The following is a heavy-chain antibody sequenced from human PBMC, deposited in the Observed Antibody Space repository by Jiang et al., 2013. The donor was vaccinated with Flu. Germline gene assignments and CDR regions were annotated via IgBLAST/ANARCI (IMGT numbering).Heavy chain of an antibody. D-gene: IGHD3-3*01. CDR3: TRGVLRYLEWSSGVSFD. V-gene: IGHV1-2*02. Sequence: SGAEVKKPGASVKVSCKASGYIFDNYYIYWVRLAPGQGLEWMGWINPDSGGTMYAQKFQGRVTMTRDKSVTSVYLELSGLKFDDTAFYYCTRGVLRYLEWSSGVSFD. J-gene: IGHJ4*01. CDR2: INPDSGGT. CDR1: GYIFDNYY.